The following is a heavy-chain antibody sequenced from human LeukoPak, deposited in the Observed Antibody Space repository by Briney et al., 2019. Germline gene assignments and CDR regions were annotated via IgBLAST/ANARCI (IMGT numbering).Heavy chain of an antibody. J-gene: IGHJ4*02. CDR1: GFTLESHG. CDR2: ISFDGTNE. D-gene: IGHD3-3*01. Sequence: GGSLRLSCAASGFTLESHGMHWVRQAPGKGLEWLGVISFDGTNENYADSVKDRFTFSRDNSKNTLTLHMNSLRAEDTAVYYCARERQNKDFWSGGDYWGQGTLVTVSS. CDR3: ARERQNKDFWSGGDY. V-gene: IGHV3-30*03.